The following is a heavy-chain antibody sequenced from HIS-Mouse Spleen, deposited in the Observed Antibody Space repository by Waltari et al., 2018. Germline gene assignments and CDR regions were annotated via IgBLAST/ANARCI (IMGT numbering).Heavy chain of an antibody. CDR1: GGPTSSRSYC. CDR2: IYYSGST. Sequence: QLQLPESGPGLGKPSETLSLTCTVSGGPTSSRSYCRGWIRQPPGKGLEWIGGIYYSGSTYYNPSLKSRVTISVDTSKNQFYLKLSSVTAADTAVYYCAREIPYSSSWYDWYFDLWGRGTLVTVSS. CDR3: AREIPYSSSWYDWYFDL. J-gene: IGHJ2*01. D-gene: IGHD6-13*01. V-gene: IGHV4-39*07.